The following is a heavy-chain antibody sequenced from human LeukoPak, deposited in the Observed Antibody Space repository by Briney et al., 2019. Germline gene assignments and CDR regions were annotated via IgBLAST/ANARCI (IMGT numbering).Heavy chain of an antibody. V-gene: IGHV4-34*01. CDR2: INHSGST. J-gene: IGHJ4*02. D-gene: IGHD5-12*01. CDR1: GGSFSGYY. CDR3: ARAPWLRYTFDY. Sequence: SETLSLSSAVYGGSFSGYYWSWIRQPPGKGLEWIGEINHSGSTNYNPSLKSRVTISVDTSKNQFSLKLSSVTAADTAVYYCARAPWLRYTFDYWGQGTLVTVSS.